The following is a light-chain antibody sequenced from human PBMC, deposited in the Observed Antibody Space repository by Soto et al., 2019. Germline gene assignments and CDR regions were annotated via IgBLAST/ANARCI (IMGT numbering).Light chain of an antibody. CDR2: EVS. J-gene: IGLJ1*01. CDR3: CSYAGSSTYV. Sequence: QSVLTQPASVSGSPGQSITISCTGTSSDVGSYNLVSWYQHHPGKAPKLMIYEVSKRPSGVSNSFSGSKSGNTASLTISGLQAEYEADYYCCSYAGSSTYVFGTGTKVTVL. CDR1: SSDVGSYNL. V-gene: IGLV2-23*02.